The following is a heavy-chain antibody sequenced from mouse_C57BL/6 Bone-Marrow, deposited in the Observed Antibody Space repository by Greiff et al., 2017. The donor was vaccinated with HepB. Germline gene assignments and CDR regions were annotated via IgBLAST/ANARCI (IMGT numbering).Heavy chain of an antibody. CDR2: IYPRSGNT. Sequence: VQLQQSGAELARPGASVKLSCKASGYTFTSYGISWVKQRPGQGLEWIGEIYPRSGNTYYNEKFKGKATLTADKSSSTAYMELRSLTSEDSAVYFCANLTTRNYFDYWGQGTTLTVSS. D-gene: IGHD1-1*01. CDR1: GYTFTSYG. J-gene: IGHJ2*01. CDR3: ANLTTRNYFDY. V-gene: IGHV1-81*01.